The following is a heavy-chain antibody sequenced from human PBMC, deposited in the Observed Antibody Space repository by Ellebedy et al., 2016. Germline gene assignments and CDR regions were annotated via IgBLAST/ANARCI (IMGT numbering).Heavy chain of an antibody. V-gene: IGHV3-53*01. Sequence: GESLKISCAVSGFTVSANYMSWVRQAPGKGLEWVAIIYRTGTTFYPDSAKGRFTISRDNSKNTLYLQMNSLRVEDTAVYYCARGNTIPGPEPLDYWGQGTLITVSS. CDR1: GFTVSANY. CDR3: ARGNTIPGPEPLDY. J-gene: IGHJ4*02. CDR2: IYRTGTT. D-gene: IGHD1-14*01.